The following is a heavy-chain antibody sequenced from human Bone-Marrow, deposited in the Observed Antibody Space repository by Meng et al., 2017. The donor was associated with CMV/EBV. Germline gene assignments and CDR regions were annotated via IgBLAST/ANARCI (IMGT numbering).Heavy chain of an antibody. V-gene: IGHV3-30*02. D-gene: IGHD6-13*01. Sequence: GESLKIACAASGLTFSSYGMHWVRQAPGKGLEWVAFIRYDGSNKYYADSVKGRFTISRDNSKNTLYLQMNSLRAEDTAVDYCAKILIQQQGVDDAFDIWGQGTIVTVSS. CDR2: IRYDGSNK. CDR3: AKILIQQQGVDDAFDI. J-gene: IGHJ3*02. CDR1: GLTFSSYG.